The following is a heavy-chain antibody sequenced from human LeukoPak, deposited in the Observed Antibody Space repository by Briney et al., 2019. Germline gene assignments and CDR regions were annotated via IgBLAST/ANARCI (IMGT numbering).Heavy chain of an antibody. CDR2: ILGGGGT. J-gene: IGHJ4*02. CDR3: ARGLVLTYYYFES. V-gene: IGHV3-66*01. D-gene: IGHD2-8*02. CDR1: GFTVSSNY. Sequence: GGSLRLSCAASGFTVSSNYMTWVRQAPGKGLEWVSVILGGGGTYYADSVKGRFTISRDNSKNTLYLQMNSLRAEDTAVYHCARGLVLTYYYFESWGQGTLVTVSS.